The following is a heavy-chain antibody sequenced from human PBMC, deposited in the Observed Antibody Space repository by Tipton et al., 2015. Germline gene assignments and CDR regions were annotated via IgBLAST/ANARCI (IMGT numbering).Heavy chain of an antibody. Sequence: TLSLTCAVYGGSFSGYYWTWIRQPPGKGLEWIGEINHSGGTDYNPSLKSRVTMSVDKSKKQFSLELSSVTAADTAVYYCARMNAVTTPPDFYFDYWGQGTLVTVSS. J-gene: IGHJ4*02. CDR1: GGSFSGYY. V-gene: IGHV4-34*01. CDR2: INHSGGT. D-gene: IGHD4-17*01. CDR3: ARMNAVTTPPDFYFDY.